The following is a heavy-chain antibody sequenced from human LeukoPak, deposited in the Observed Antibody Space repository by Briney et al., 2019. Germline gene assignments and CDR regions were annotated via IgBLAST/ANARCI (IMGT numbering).Heavy chain of an antibody. J-gene: IGHJ3*02. D-gene: IGHD3-10*01. CDR2: IYYSGST. CDR1: GYSISSGYY. V-gene: IGHV4-38-2*02. Sequence: PSETLSLTCTVSGYSISSGYYWGWIRQPPGKGLEWIGSIYYSGSTYYNPSLKSRVTISVDTSKNQFSLKLSSVTAADTAVYYCARAYAFTMDAFDIWGQGTMVTVSS. CDR3: ARAYAFTMDAFDI.